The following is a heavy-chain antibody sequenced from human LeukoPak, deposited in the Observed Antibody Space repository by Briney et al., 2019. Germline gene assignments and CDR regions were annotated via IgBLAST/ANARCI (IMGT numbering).Heavy chain of an antibody. CDR1: GFTFSSFC. J-gene: IGHJ4*02. V-gene: IGHV3-48*04. CDR3: ARSPDLYFDY. Sequence: PGGSLRLSCAASGFTFSSFCMNWVRHAPGKGLEWLSFISGSSTIIYYADSVKGRFTISRDTAKNSLYLQMNSLGAEDTAVYYCARSPDLYFDYWGQGTLVTVSS. CDR2: ISGSSTII.